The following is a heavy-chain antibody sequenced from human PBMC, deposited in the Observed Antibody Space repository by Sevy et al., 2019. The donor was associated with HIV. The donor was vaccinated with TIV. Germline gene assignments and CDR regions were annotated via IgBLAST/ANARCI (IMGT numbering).Heavy chain of an antibody. Sequence: GGSLRLSCAASGFTFSEAWMSWVRQAPGKGLEWVGRMKSKTDAATRDFAAPVRGRFSISRDDSANTVYLVMNNLKPEDTGVYYCAAGTGTSDFDYWGQGTLVTVSS. V-gene: IGHV3-15*01. CDR3: AAGTGTSDFDY. J-gene: IGHJ4*02. CDR1: GFTFSEAW. CDR2: MKSKTDAATR. D-gene: IGHD1-7*01.